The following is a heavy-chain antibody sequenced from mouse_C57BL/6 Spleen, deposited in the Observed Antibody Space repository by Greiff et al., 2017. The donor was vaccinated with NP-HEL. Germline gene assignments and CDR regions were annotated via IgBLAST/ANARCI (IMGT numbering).Heavy chain of an antibody. CDR2: IDPSDSYT. CDR1: GYTFTSYW. CDR3: ARRSIYYAFDY. V-gene: IGHV1-69*01. J-gene: IGHJ2*01. Sequence: VQLQQPGAELVMPGASVKLSCKASGYTFTSYWMHWVKQRPGQGLEWIGEIDPSDSYTNYNQKFKGKSTLTVDKSSSTAYMQLSSLTSEDSAVYYCARRSIYYAFDYWGQGTTLTVSS. D-gene: IGHD1-1*01.